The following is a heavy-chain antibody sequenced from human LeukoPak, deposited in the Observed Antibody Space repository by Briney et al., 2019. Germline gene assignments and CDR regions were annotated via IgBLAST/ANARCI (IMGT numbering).Heavy chain of an antibody. CDR3: ARLSGGGYNYAVHFDY. CDR1: GYNFGSYW. CDR2: IYPGDSDT. J-gene: IGHJ4*02. D-gene: IGHD5-18*01. Sequence: GESLMISCQGSGYNFGSYWIGWVRQMPGKGLEWMGIIYPGDSDTRYGPSFQGQVTISADKSISTAYLQWNSLKASDTAMYYCARLSGGGYNYAVHFDYWGQGSLVTVSS. V-gene: IGHV5-51*01.